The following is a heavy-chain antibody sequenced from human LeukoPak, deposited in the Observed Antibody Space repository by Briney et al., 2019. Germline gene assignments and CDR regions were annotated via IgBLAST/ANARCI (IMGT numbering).Heavy chain of an antibody. CDR3: ARHVGPGYSYGFDN. D-gene: IGHD5-18*01. J-gene: IGHJ4*02. Sequence: PSETLSLTCTVSGGSISRHYWSWIRQAPGKGLEWIGDISYSGSTNYNPSLKSRVTISVDTSKNQFSLKLSSVTAADTAVFYCARHVGPGYSYGFDNWGQGTLVTVFS. CDR1: GGSISRHY. CDR2: ISYSGST. V-gene: IGHV4-59*08.